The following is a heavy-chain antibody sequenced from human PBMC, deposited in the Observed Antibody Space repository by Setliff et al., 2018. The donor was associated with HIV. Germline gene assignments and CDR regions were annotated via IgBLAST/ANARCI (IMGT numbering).Heavy chain of an antibody. CDR3: ARVFVDTAVLRVLEYYFDS. D-gene: IGHD5-18*01. V-gene: IGHV4-39*07. Sequence: PSETLSLTCTVSGGSISSSSYYWGWVRQPPGKGLEWMGSMYYSGSTYYTPSLKSRITRSLDTSKNQFSLRMRSVTAADTAGYYCARVFVDTAVLRVLEYYFDSWGRGTLVTVSS. CDR1: GGSISSSSYY. CDR2: MYYSGST. J-gene: IGHJ4*02.